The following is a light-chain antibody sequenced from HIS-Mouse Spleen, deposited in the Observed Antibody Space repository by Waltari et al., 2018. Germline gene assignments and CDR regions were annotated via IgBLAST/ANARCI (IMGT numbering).Light chain of an antibody. CDR1: QNISSY. V-gene: IGKV1-39*01. Sequence: DIQMTQSPSSLSASVGDRVTITCRASQNISSYLHWYQQKPGKAPKLLIYAASSLQSGVPSRFSGSESGTDFTLTISSLQPEDFATYYCQQSYSTPYTFGQGTKLEFK. CDR3: QQSYSTPYT. J-gene: IGKJ2*01. CDR2: AAS.